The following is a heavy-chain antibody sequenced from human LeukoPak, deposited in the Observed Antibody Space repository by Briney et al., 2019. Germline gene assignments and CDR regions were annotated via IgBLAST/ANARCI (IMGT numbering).Heavy chain of an antibody. CDR3: AKDKDTPATAQPQRGYFES. V-gene: IGHV3-33*06. Sequence: RRSLRLSCAAPGFTFSSYGMHWVRQAPGKGLEWVAVIWYDGSHQYYADSVKGRFTISRDNSKNTLDLQMNSLRVEDTAVYFCAKDKDTPATAQPQRGYFESWGQGTLVTVSS. CDR2: IWYDGSHQ. D-gene: IGHD2-15*01. J-gene: IGHJ4*02. CDR1: GFTFSSYG.